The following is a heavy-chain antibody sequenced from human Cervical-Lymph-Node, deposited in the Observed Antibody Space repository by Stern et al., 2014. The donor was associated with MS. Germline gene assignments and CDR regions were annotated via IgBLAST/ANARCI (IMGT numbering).Heavy chain of an antibody. V-gene: IGHV1-69*01. Sequence: QLVQSGAEVKKPGSSVKVSCKASGGTFSSYAISWVRQAPGQGLEWMGGIIPIFGTANYAQKFQGRVTITADESTSTAYMELSSLRSEDTAVYYCACCRGHYDILTGYQPYFDYWGQGTLVTVSS. CDR2: IIPIFGTA. CDR1: GGTFSSYA. J-gene: IGHJ4*02. D-gene: IGHD3-9*01. CDR3: ACCRGHYDILTGYQPYFDY.